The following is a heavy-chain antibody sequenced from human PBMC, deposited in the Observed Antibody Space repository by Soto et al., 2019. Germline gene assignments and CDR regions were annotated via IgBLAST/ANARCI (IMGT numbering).Heavy chain of an antibody. J-gene: IGHJ6*02. D-gene: IGHD3-10*01. CDR3: ARGFGEFPYYYYYYGMDV. CDR1: GYTFTSYD. CDR2: MNPNSGNT. V-gene: IGHV1-8*01. Sequence: ASVKVSCKASGYTFTSYDINWVRQATGQGLEWMGWMNPNSGNTGYAQKFQGRVTMTRNTSISTAYMELSSPRSEDTAVYYCARGFGEFPYYYYYYGMDVWGQGTTVTVSS.